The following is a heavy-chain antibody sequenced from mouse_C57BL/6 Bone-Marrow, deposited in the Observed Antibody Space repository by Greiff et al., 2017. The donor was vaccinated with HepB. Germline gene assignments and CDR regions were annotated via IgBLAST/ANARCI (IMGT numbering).Heavy chain of an antibody. CDR2: INSDGGST. CDR3: ARPFLTSAWFAY. J-gene: IGHJ3*01. D-gene: IGHD1-1*01. Sequence: EVKLVESGGGLVQPGESLKLSCESNEYEFPSHDMSWVRKTPEKRLELVAAINSDGGSTYYPDTMERRFIISRDNTKKTLYLQMSSLRSEDTDLYYCARPFLTSAWFAYWGQGTLVTVSA. V-gene: IGHV5-2*03. CDR1: EYEFPSHD.